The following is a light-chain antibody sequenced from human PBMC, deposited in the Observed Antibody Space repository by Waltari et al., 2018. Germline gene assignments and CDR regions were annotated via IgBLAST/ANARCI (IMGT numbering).Light chain of an antibody. CDR1: QSVGSIY. V-gene: IGKV3-20*01. J-gene: IGKJ2*01. CDR2: GTS. Sequence: ESVLAQSPGTLSLSPGERATLSCRASQSVGSIYLAWYQRRPGQPPRVLVYGTSSRATGIPDRFSGSRSGAYFTLTSDRLEPEDVAVYFCQVYGGSPLYTFGQGTRLEIK. CDR3: QVYGGSPLYT.